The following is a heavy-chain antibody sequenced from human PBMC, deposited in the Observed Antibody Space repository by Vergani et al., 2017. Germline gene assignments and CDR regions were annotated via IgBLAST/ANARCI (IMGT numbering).Heavy chain of an antibody. CDR1: GYSFTSYW. V-gene: IGHV5-51*01. D-gene: IGHD5-12*01. CDR2: ICPGDSDT. CDR3: ARRAKLRGYSGYEYKYSSGCSFDY. Sequence: EVQLVQSGAEVKKPGESLKISCKGSGYSFTSYWIGWVRQMPGKGLECMGIICPGDSDTRYSPSLQDQVTIAADKSISTAYLQWSSLKASDTAMYYCARRAKLRGYSGYEYKYSSGCSFDYGGRGTLVTVSS. J-gene: IGHJ4*02.